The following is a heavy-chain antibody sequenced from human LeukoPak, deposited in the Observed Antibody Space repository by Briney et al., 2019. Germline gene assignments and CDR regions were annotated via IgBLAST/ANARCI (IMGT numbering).Heavy chain of an antibody. J-gene: IGHJ4*02. CDR3: ARDGRVTVGATRYGY. CDR2: ISSSSSYI. V-gene: IGHV3-21*01. Sequence: GGSLRLSCAASGFTFSSYSMNWVRQAPGKGLEWVSSISSSSSYIYYADSVKGRFTISRDNAKNSLYLQINSLRAEDTAVYYCARDGRVTVGATRYGYWGQGTLVTVSS. CDR1: GFTFSSYS. D-gene: IGHD1-26*01.